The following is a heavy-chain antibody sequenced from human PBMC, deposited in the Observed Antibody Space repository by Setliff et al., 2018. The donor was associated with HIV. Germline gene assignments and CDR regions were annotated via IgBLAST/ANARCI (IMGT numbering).Heavy chain of an antibody. CDR3: ARGEGAGLGYSSGWAYYYYGMDV. J-gene: IGHJ6*02. CDR2: IYYSGST. Sequence: SETLSLTCTVSGGSISSHYWSWIRQPPGKGLEWIGYIYYSGSTNYNPSLKSRVTISVDTSKNQFSLKLSSVTAADTAVYYCARGEGAGLGYSSGWAYYYYGMDVWGQGTTVTVSS. V-gene: IGHV4-59*11. D-gene: IGHD6-19*01. CDR1: GGSISSHY.